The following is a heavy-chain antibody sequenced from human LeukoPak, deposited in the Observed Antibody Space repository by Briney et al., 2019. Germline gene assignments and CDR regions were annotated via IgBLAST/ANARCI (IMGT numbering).Heavy chain of an antibody. V-gene: IGHV3-49*04. J-gene: IGHJ6*03. CDR3: TRDRKNYYDSSTYPPLMDV. CDR1: GFTFGDYA. D-gene: IGHD3-22*01. Sequence: PGGSLRLSCTASGFTFGDYAMSWVRQAPGKGLEWVSFIKSKAYGGTTEYAASVKGRFTISRDDSKSIAYLQMNSLKTEDTAVYYCTRDRKNYYDSSTYPPLMDVWGKGTTVTISS. CDR2: IKSKAYGGTT.